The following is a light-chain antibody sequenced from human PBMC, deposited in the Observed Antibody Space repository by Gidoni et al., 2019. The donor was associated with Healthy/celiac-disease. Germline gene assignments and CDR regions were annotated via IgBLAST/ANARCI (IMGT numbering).Light chain of an antibody. CDR1: QSISSY. J-gene: IGKJ1*01. CDR3: QQSYSTRRT. CDR2: AAS. V-gene: IGKV1-39*01. Sequence: DIQMTQSPSSLSASVGDRVTITCRASQSISSYLNWYQQKPGKAPKLLIYAASSLQSGDPSRFSGSGSGTDFTLTISSLQPEDFATYYCQQSYSTRRTFGQGTKVEIK.